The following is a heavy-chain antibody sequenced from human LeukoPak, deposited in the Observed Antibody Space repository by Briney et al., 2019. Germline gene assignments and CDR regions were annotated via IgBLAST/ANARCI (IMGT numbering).Heavy chain of an antibody. CDR1: GFTFSDYY. CDR3: ASMDYYDSSGYPPVDI. Sequence: GGSLRVSCAASGFTFSDYYMSWIRQAPGKGLEWASYISSSGSTIYYADSVRGRFTISRDNAKNALYLQMNSLRAEDTAAYYCASMDYYDSSGYPPVDIWGQGTMVTVPS. CDR2: ISSSGSTI. D-gene: IGHD3-22*01. V-gene: IGHV3-11*04. J-gene: IGHJ3*02.